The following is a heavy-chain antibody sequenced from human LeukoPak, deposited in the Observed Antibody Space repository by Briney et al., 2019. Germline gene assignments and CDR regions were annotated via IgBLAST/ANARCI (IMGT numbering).Heavy chain of an antibody. CDR2: ISYDGDNK. CDR3: AKHVDYGDYFDS. V-gene: IGHV3-30*14. Sequence: PGRSLRLSYVASGFTFSNYAMHWVRQAPGKGLEWVALISYDGDNKSYVDSVKGRFTISRDNSKNTLYLHMNNLRADDTAVYYCAKHVDYGDYFDSWGQGTLVTVSS. J-gene: IGHJ4*02. CDR1: GFTFSNYA. D-gene: IGHD4-17*01.